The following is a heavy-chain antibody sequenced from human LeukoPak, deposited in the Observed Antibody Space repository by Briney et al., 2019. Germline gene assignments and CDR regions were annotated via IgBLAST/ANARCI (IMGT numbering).Heavy chain of an antibody. J-gene: IGHJ4*02. V-gene: IGHV4-61*02. D-gene: IGHD2/OR15-2a*01. Sequence: PSQTLSLTCSVSGGSIRSGKYYWSWIRQPAGKGLEWIGRIYTSGSTNYNPSLKSRVTISVDTSKNQFSLKLSSVTAADTAVYYCARDNSDDVLDYWGQGTVVTVSS. CDR1: GGSIRSGKYY. CDR3: ARDNSDDVLDY. CDR2: IYTSGST.